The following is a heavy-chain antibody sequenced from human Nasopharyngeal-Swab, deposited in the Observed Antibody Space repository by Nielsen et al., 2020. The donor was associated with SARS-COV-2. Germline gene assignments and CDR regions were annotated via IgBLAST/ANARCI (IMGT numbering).Heavy chain of an antibody. Sequence: SETLSLTCTVSGGSISSYYWSWIRQPPGKGLEWIGYIYYSGSTNYNPSLKSRVTISVDTSKNQFSLKLSSVTAADTAVYYCARAQYDFWSGSYRNWFDPWGQGTLVTVSS. CDR1: GGSISSYY. D-gene: IGHD3-3*01. CDR3: ARAQYDFWSGSYRNWFDP. J-gene: IGHJ5*02. CDR2: IYYSGST. V-gene: IGHV4-59*12.